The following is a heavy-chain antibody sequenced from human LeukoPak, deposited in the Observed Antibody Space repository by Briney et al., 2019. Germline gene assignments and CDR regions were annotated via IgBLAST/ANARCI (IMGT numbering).Heavy chain of an antibody. Sequence: GGSLRLSCAASGFTFSSYGMHWVRQAPGKGLEWVAFIRYDGSNKYYADSVKGRFTISRDNSKNTLYLQMNSLRAEDTAVYYCARERSSQNAFDIWGQGTMVTVSS. CDR2: IRYDGSNK. D-gene: IGHD2-2*01. V-gene: IGHV3-30*02. CDR1: GFTFSSYG. J-gene: IGHJ3*02. CDR3: ARERSSQNAFDI.